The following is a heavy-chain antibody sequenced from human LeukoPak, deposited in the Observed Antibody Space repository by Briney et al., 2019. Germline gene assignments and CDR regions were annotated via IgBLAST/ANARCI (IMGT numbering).Heavy chain of an antibody. CDR3: TRGASKWEPLSPFDY. CDR2: INPNSGGT. J-gene: IGHJ4*02. V-gene: IGHV1-2*02. CDR1: GYTFTGYY. Sequence: ASVKVSCKASGYTFTGYYMHWVRQAPGQGLEWMGWINPNSGGTKYAQKFQGRVTMARDTSISTAYMELNRLRSDDTAEYYCTRGASKWEPLSPFDYWGQGTLVTVSS. D-gene: IGHD1-26*01.